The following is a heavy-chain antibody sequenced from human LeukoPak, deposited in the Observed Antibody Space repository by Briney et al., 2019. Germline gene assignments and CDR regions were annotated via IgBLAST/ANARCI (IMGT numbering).Heavy chain of an antibody. CDR2: IYRDERT. D-gene: IGHD2-8*01. CDR1: GFTPSSNY. Sequence: PGGSLRLSSALSGFTPSSNYMSWGRQAPGKGLEWVSDIYRDERTYYADSVKGRFSISRHTSKKTLYLQMNSLRAEDTAVYYCAREVMAKRRAFDIWGEGTGVTVSS. V-gene: IGHV3-53*04. CDR3: AREVMAKRRAFDI. J-gene: IGHJ3*02.